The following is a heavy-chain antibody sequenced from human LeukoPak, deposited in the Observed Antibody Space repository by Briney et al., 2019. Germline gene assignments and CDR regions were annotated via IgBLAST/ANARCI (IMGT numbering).Heavy chain of an antibody. CDR1: GYTFTGYY. CDR2: INPNSGGT. V-gene: IGHV1-2*02. Sequence: ASVKVSCRASGYTFTGYYMHWVRQAPGQGLEWMGWINPNSGGTNYAQKFQGRVTMTRDTSISTAYMELSRLRSDGTAVYYCARALSWGIAVAALDYWGQGTLVTV. J-gene: IGHJ4*02. CDR3: ARALSWGIAVAALDY. D-gene: IGHD6-19*01.